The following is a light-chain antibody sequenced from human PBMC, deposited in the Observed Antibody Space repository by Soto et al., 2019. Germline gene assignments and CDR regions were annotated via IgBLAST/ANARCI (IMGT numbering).Light chain of an antibody. CDR1: QSVSSN. CDR2: GAS. V-gene: IGKV3-20*01. CDR3: QQYGSSGT. J-gene: IGKJ1*01. Sequence: EIGLTQSPGTLSLSPGERATLSCRASQSVSSNLAWYQQKPGQAPRLLIYGASNRATGIPDRFSGSGSGTDFTLTISRLEPEDFAVYYCQQYGSSGTFGQGTKV.